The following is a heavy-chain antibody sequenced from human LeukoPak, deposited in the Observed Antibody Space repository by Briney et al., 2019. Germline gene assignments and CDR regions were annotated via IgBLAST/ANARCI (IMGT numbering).Heavy chain of an antibody. J-gene: IGHJ4*02. CDR1: GFTFSSYA. CDR3: VKHRLVRGVITDYYFDY. CDR2: IRGSGSST. D-gene: IGHD3-10*01. V-gene: IGHV3-23*01. Sequence: PGGSLRLSCAASGFTFSSYAMSWVRQAPGKGLEWVSVIRGSGSSTNYADSVEGRFTISRDNYKNTLSLQMNSLRAEDTAVYYCVKHRLVRGVITDYYFDYWGQGTWSPSPQ.